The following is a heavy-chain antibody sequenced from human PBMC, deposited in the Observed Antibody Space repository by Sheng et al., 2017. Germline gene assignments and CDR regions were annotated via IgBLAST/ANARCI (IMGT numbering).Heavy chain of an antibody. V-gene: IGHV1-69*05. J-gene: IGHJ3*02. CDR3: AREVGGATVTSLDAFDI. CDR2: IIPIFGTA. Sequence: QVQLVQSGAEVKKPGSSVKVSCKASGGTFSSYAISWVRQAPGQGLEWMGGIIPIFGTANYAQKFQGRVTITTDESTSTAYMELSSLRSEDTAVYYCAREVGGATVTSLDAFDIWGQGTMVTVSS. D-gene: IGHD4-17*01. CDR1: GGTFSSYA.